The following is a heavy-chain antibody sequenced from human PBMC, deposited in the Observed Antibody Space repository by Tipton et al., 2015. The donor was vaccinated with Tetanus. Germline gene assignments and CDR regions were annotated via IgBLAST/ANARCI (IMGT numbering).Heavy chain of an antibody. D-gene: IGHD5-18*01. Sequence: SLRLSCAASGFIFTSYAINWVRQAPGKGLEWVSVIYKGGSSPNYGESVKGRFTVSRDNSNYTLYLQMNSLRADDTAVYYCAKDRSLSGYLFYYGMDVWGQGTTVTVSS. CDR1: GFIFTSYA. V-gene: IGHV3-NL1*01. CDR3: AKDRSLSGYLFYYGMDV. CDR2: IYKGGSSP. J-gene: IGHJ6*02.